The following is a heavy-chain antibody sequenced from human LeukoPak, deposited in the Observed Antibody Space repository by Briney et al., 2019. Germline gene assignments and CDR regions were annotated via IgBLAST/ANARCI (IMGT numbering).Heavy chain of an antibody. CDR1: GYTFTGNY. Sequence: GASVKVSCKASGYTFTGNYMHWVRQAPGQGLEWMGVIHPSGGGTNQAPKFQGRVTMTRDTSTATVFMELSSLTSEDTATYYCARMEMDPAMVTNYFDYWGQGTLVTVSS. CDR2: IHPSGGGT. J-gene: IGHJ4*02. V-gene: IGHV1-46*01. D-gene: IGHD5-18*01. CDR3: ARMEMDPAMVTNYFDY.